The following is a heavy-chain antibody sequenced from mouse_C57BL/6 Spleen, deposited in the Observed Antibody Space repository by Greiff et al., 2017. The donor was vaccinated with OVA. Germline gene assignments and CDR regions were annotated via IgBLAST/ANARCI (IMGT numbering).Heavy chain of an antibody. J-gene: IGHJ4*01. CDR2: ISYDGSN. CDR3: ARDQLRLRAMDY. V-gene: IGHV3-6*01. Sequence: EVKLQESGPGLVKPSQSLSLTCSVTGYSITSGYYWNWIRQFPGNKLEWMGYISYDGSNNYNPSLKNRISITRDTSKNQFFLKLNSVTTEDTATYYCARDQLRLRAMDYWGQGTSVTVSS. CDR1: GYSITSGYY. D-gene: IGHD3-2*02.